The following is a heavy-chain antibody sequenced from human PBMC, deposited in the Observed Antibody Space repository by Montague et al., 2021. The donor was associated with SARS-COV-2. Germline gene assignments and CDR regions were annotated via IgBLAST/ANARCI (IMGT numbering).Heavy chain of an antibody. CDR3: ARAIDYGDYGYYFDY. CDR2: ISNSSSYI. D-gene: IGHD4-17*01. Sequence: SLRLSCAASGFTFGSYSMNWVRQAPGKGLEWVSSISNSSSYIYYADSVKGRFTISRDNAKNSLYLQMNSLRAEDTAVYYCARAIDYGDYGYYFDYWGQGTLVTVSS. CDR1: GFTFGSYS. V-gene: IGHV3-21*01. J-gene: IGHJ4*02.